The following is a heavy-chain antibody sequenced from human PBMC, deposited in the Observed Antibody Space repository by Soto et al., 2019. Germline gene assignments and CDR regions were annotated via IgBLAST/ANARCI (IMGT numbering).Heavy chain of an antibody. J-gene: IGHJ6*02. V-gene: IGHV1-2*04. D-gene: IGHD6-13*01. CDR3: ARXQVVAAAGTSYYYGMDV. CDR2: INPNSGGT. Sequence: ASVKVSCKASGYTFTGYYMHWVRQAPGQGLEWMGWINPNSGGTNYAQRFQGWVTMTRDTSISTAYMELSRLRSDDTAVYYCARXQVVAAAGTSYYYGMDVWGQGTTVTVSS. CDR1: GYTFTGYY.